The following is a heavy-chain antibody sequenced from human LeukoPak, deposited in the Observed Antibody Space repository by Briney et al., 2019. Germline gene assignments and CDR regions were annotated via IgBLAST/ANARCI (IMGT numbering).Heavy chain of an antibody. J-gene: IGHJ4*02. CDR3: ANQYAKVGSTPDY. D-gene: IGHD1-26*01. CDR1: GFTFSSYE. CDR2: IRDSGEMS. V-gene: IGHV3-23*01. Sequence: PGGSLRLSCAASGFTFSSYERNRVRQAPGKGLEWVQGIRDSGEMSIYVDSVKGRFPISRDNSKNTVYMQMNILRADDTAIYYCANQYAKVGSTPDYWGQGTLVTVSS.